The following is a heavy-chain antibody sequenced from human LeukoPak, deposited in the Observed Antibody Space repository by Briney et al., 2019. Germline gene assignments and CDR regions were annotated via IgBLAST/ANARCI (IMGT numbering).Heavy chain of an antibody. Sequence: PSETLSLTCTVSGDSISSSSYYWGWIRQPPGKGLEWIASFYYSGNTYYNPSLQSRVSISVDTSKSQFSLNLNSVTAADTAVYYCTRYGDRSNREFDYRGQGTLVTVSS. CDR2: FYYSGNT. D-gene: IGHD2-21*02. CDR1: GDSISSSSYY. CDR3: TRYGDRSNREFDY. J-gene: IGHJ4*02. V-gene: IGHV4-39*01.